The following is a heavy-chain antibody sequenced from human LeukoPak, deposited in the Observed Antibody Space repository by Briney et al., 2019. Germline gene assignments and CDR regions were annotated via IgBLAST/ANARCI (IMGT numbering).Heavy chain of an antibody. V-gene: IGHV4-30-4*01. Sequence: SETLSLTCTVSGGSISSGDYYWSWIRQPPGKGLEWIGYIYYSGSTYYNSSLKSRVTISVDTSKNQFSLKLSSVTAADTAVYYCARGGLQYYFDYWGQGTLVTVSS. CDR3: ARGGLQYYFDY. CDR2: IYYSGST. CDR1: GGSISSGDYY. D-gene: IGHD5-24*01. J-gene: IGHJ4*02.